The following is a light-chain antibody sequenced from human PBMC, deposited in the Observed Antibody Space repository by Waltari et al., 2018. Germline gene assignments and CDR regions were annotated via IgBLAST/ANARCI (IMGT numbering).Light chain of an antibody. Sequence: DIQLTQSPSSLAASVGDRVTLTCRASQDIGGYLNWYQHQPGSAPKLLIYRTTILTTVVPSRFSGGASRTDYTLTITNLQPEDIATYYCQYYDNLPMFTFGPGTKVEIK. CDR1: QDIGGY. CDR3: QYYDNLPMFT. CDR2: RTT. J-gene: IGKJ2*01. V-gene: IGKV1-33*01.